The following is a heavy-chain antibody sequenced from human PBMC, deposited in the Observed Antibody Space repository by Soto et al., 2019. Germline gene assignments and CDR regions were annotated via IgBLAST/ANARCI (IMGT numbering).Heavy chain of an antibody. J-gene: IGHJ4*02. Sequence: GGSLRLSCAASGFTFSSYWMSWVRQAPGKGLEWVANIKQDGSEKYYVDSVKGRFTISRDNAKNSLYLQMDSLRAEDTAVYYCAREYCSSTSCYFGRFIVWGQGTLVTVSS. CDR3: AREYCSSTSCYFGRFIV. D-gene: IGHD2-2*01. CDR2: IKQDGSEK. CDR1: GFTFSSYW. V-gene: IGHV3-7*01.